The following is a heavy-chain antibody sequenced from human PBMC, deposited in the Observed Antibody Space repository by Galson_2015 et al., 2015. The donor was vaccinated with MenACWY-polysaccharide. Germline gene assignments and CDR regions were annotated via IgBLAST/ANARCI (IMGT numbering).Heavy chain of an antibody. Sequence: SLRLSCAESGFTFRSYAIHWVRQGPGTRLEWVAVISYDGTNIYYAESVQGSFTLSRYNSQRSLYLQMSSLVTDATAVYYCERDYCDRTTCYGKDVGGQGTTETV. V-gene: IGHV3-30-3*01. CDR2: ISYDGTNI. CDR3: ERDYCDRTTCYGKDV. CDR1: GFTFRSYA. D-gene: IGHD2-2*01. J-gene: IGHJ6*02.